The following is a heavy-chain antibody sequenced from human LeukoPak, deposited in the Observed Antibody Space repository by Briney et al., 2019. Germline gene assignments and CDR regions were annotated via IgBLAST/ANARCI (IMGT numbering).Heavy chain of an antibody. J-gene: IGHJ4*02. CDR2: MNPNSGNT. V-gene: IGHV1-8*01. Sequence: ASVKVSCKASGYTFTNYDINWVRQATGQGLEWMGYMNPNSGNTGYAQKFQGRITMTRDTSMSTAYMELSSLRSEDTAVYYCARELRKDDCWGQGTLVTVSS. CDR1: GYTFTNYD. CDR3: ARELRKDDC. D-gene: IGHD1-26*01.